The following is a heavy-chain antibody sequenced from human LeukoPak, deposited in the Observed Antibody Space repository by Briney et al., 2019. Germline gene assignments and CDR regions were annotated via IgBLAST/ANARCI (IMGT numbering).Heavy chain of an antibody. J-gene: IGHJ4*02. V-gene: IGHV3-23*01. D-gene: IGHD6-13*01. CDR2: ISGSGSTT. CDR3: ARLIAAAGRDDY. CDR1: GFTFSSYA. Sequence: GGSLRLSCAASGFTFSSYAMSWVRQAPGKGLDWVSAISGSGSTTYYADSVKGRFTISRDKSKNTLYLQMNSLRAEDTAVYYCARLIAAAGRDDYWGQGTLVTVSS.